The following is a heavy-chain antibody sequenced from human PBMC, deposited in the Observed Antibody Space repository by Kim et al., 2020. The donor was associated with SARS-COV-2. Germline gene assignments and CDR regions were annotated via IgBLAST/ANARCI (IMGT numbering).Heavy chain of an antibody. CDR2: FDPEDGET. Sequence: ASVKVSCKVSGYTLTVLSMHWVRQAPGKGLEWMGGFDPEDGETIYAQKFQGRVTMTEDTSTDTAYMELSSLRSEDTAVYYCATGIAASGYYYYYGMDVWGQGTTVTVSS. CDR1: GYTLTVLS. CDR3: ATGIAASGYYYYYGMDV. J-gene: IGHJ6*02. V-gene: IGHV1-24*01. D-gene: IGHD6-13*01.